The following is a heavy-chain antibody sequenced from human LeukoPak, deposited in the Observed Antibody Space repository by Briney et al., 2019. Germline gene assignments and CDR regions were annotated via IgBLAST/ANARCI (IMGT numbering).Heavy chain of an antibody. J-gene: IGHJ4*02. CDR1: GFTFSDYY. D-gene: IGHD6-13*01. V-gene: IGHV3-11*06. Sequence: GGSLRLSCAAPGFTFSDYYMSWIRQAPGKGLEWVSYISGSSSYTTYADSVKGRFTISRDNAKNSLYLQMNSLRAEDTAVYYCARRVAAAGYYFDYWGQGTLVTVSS. CDR3: ARRVAAAGYYFDY. CDR2: ISGSSSYT.